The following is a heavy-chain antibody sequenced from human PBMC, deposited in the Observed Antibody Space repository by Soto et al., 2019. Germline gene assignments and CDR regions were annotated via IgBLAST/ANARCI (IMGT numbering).Heavy chain of an antibody. Sequence: QVQLVQSGAEVKKPGSSVKVACKASAGTFSSYAISWVRQSPGQGLEWMGGIIPIFGTVNYAQKFQGRVTITADEPTSTAYLELSSLRSEDTAVYYCARLTDYYDSSGYGAYWGQGTLFTVSS. CDR2: IIPIFGTV. J-gene: IGHJ4*02. V-gene: IGHV1-69*12. CDR3: ARLTDYYDSSGYGAY. D-gene: IGHD3-22*01. CDR1: AGTFSSYA.